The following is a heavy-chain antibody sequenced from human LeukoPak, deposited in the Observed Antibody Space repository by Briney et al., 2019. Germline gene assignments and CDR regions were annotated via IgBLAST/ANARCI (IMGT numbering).Heavy chain of an antibody. CDR1: GFTFSNYW. J-gene: IGHJ5*02. CDR3: IRDFRSADL. V-gene: IGHV3-74*01. CDR2: IYVDGRTT. Sequence: GGSLRLSCVASGFTFSNYWMHWVRQPPGKGLVWVSRIYVDGRTTNYADSVKGRFTISRDNAKNTVYLEVNSLSVEDTATYYCIRDFRSADLWGQGTLVTVTS.